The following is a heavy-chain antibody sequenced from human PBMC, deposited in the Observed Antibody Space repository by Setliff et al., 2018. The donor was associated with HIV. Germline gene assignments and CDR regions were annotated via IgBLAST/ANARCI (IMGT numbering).Heavy chain of an antibody. V-gene: IGHV4-38-2*01. Sequence: SETLSLTCAVSGYSINSDYYWAWIRQPPGKGLEWLGSISHSGSTYYNPSLRSRVTISVDTSKNHVSLRLSSVTAADTGVYYCARHRDPPGTSWIYYYYYMDLWGEGTTVTVSS. CDR3: ARHRDPPGTSWIYYYYYMDL. J-gene: IGHJ6*03. CDR2: ISHSGST. CDR1: GYSINSDYY. D-gene: IGHD6-13*01.